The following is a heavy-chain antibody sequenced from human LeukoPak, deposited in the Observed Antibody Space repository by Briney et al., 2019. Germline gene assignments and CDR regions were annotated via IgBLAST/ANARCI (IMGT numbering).Heavy chain of an antibody. V-gene: IGHV4-4*02. Sequence: SETPSLTCAVSGGSISSGYWWSWVRQPPMKGLEWIGEIIDSGSTNYNPSLKGRITISLDKAKNQFSLNVNSVTAADTAVYYCATYGPTSGGYTFEYWGQGILVTVSS. CDR2: IIDSGST. CDR3: ATYGPTSGGYTFEY. D-gene: IGHD2-15*01. CDR1: GGSISSGYW. J-gene: IGHJ4*02.